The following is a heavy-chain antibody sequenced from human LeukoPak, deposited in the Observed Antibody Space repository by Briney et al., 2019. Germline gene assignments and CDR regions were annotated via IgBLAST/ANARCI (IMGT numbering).Heavy chain of an antibody. CDR3: ARHTLYGVESWFDP. V-gene: IGHV4-38-2*01. CDR1: GYSISSGYY. Sequence: SETLSLTCAVSGYSISSGYYWGWIRQPPGKGLEWIGSIYHSGSTYYNPSLKSRVTISVDTSKNQFSLKLSSVTAADTAVYYCARHTLYGVESWFDPWGQGTLATVSS. J-gene: IGHJ5*02. D-gene: IGHD3-16*01. CDR2: IYHSGST.